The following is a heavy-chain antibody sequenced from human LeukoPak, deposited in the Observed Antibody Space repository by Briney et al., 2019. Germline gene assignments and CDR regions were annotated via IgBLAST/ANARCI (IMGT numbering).Heavy chain of an antibody. CDR3: ARRERGYSYGSGGYYFDY. CDR2: IYHRGTT. Sequence: SETLSLTCTVSGYSISTGYYWAWIRQPPGKGLEWIGAIYHRGTTYYNPSLKSRVTISVDTSKNQFSLKLSSVTAADTAVYYCARRERGYSYGSGGYYFDYWGQGTLVTVSS. V-gene: IGHV4-38-2*02. CDR1: GYSISTGYY. J-gene: IGHJ4*02. D-gene: IGHD5-18*01.